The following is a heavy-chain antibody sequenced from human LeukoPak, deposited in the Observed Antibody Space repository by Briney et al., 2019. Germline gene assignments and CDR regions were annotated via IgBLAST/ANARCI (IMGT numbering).Heavy chain of an antibody. CDR3: ARHYYDGTGYYYFDY. D-gene: IGHD3-22*01. CDR1: GDSFTGSSYY. V-gene: IGHV4-39*01. Sequence: PSETLSLTCTVSGDSFTGSSYYWGWIRQPPGKGLEWIRSMYFSRTSYSYTSLKRRVTISVDTSKSQFSLKLSSVTASDTAVYYCARHYYDGTGYYYFDYWGQGTLVTVSS. J-gene: IGHJ4*02. CDR2: MYFSRTS.